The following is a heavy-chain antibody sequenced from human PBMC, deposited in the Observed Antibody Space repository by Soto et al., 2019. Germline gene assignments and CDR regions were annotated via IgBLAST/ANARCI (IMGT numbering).Heavy chain of an antibody. Sequence: PSETLSLTCTFSGGSISSSSYYWGWIRQPPGKGLEWIGSIYYSGSTYYNPSLKSRVTISVDTSKNQFSLKLSSVTAADTAVYYCARAPIRYFDWLLEFDYWGQGTLVTVSS. CDR2: IYYSGST. CDR3: ARAPIRYFDWLLEFDY. CDR1: GGSISSSSYY. J-gene: IGHJ4*02. V-gene: IGHV4-39*01. D-gene: IGHD3-9*01.